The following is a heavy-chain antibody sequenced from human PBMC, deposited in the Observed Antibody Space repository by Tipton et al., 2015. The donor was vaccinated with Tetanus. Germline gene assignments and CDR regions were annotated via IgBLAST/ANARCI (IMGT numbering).Heavy chain of an antibody. V-gene: IGHV4-59*01. CDR2: IHSSGST. CDR3: ARDMEEVGATKYFDY. Sequence: LRLSCTVSGGSISSYYWSWIRQPPGKGPEWIGQIHSSGSTNYIPSLKSRVTISLDTSKNQFSLRLTSVTAADTAVYYCARDMEEVGATKYFDYWGQGTLVTVSS. J-gene: IGHJ4*02. D-gene: IGHD1-26*01. CDR1: GGSISSYY.